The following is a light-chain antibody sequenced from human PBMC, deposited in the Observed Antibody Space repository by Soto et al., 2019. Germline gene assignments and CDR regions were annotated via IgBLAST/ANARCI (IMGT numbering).Light chain of an antibody. J-gene: IGLJ2*01. Sequence: QSVLTQPPSASGTPGQRVTISCSGSSSNIGSNTVNWYQQLPGTAPQLLIYSNNQRPSGVPDRFSGSKSGTSASLAISGLQSADEADYYCAAWDGSLNAVVFGGGTQLTVL. CDR1: SSNIGSNT. CDR2: SNN. CDR3: AAWDGSLNAVV. V-gene: IGLV1-44*01.